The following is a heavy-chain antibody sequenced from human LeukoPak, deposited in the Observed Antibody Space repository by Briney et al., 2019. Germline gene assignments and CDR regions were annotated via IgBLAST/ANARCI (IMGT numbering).Heavy chain of an antibody. CDR1: GGSTCTYY. CDR3: GRLNLPAVSGAFDY. Sequence: SETLSLTCTVSGGSTCTYYWRLIRQPARKGLEWIGRIHSSGTTHYNPSLRSRVTLSIDTSKNQFSLKLSSVTAADTAVYYCGRLNLPAVSGAFDYWGQGTLVTVSS. J-gene: IGHJ4*02. V-gene: IGHV4-4*07. D-gene: IGHD2-2*01. CDR2: IHSSGTT.